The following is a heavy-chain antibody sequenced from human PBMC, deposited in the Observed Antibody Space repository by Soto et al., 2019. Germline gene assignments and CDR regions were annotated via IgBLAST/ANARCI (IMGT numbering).Heavy chain of an antibody. V-gene: IGHV4-34*01. D-gene: IGHD4-17*01. CDR1: GGSFSGYY. Sequence: PSETLSLTCAVYGGSFSGYYWSWIRQPPGKGLEWIGEINHSGSTNYNPSLKSRVTISVDTSKNQFSLKLSSVTAADTAVYYCARGTPVGDYGDYSCWFDPWGQGTLVTVSS. CDR2: INHSGST. CDR3: ARGTPVGDYGDYSCWFDP. J-gene: IGHJ5*02.